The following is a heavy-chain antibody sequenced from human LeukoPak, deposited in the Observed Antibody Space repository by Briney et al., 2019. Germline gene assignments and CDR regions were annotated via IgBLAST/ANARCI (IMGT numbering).Heavy chain of an antibody. CDR3: ARDQKGPTVTTFDY. CDR2: INAGDRST. Sequence: GGSLRLSCTTSGFTFSSYAMSWVRQAPGKGLQWVSGINAGDRSTYYAESVKGRFTISRDNAKNSLYLQMNSLRAEDTAVYYCARDQKGPTVTTFDYWGQGTLVTVSS. D-gene: IGHD4-17*01. CDR1: GFTFSSYA. V-gene: IGHV3-23*01. J-gene: IGHJ4*02.